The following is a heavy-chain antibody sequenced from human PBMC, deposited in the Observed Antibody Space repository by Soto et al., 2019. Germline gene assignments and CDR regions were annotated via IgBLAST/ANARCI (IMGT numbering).Heavy chain of an antibody. V-gene: IGHV4-59*01. Sequence: QVQLQESGPGLVKPSETLSLTCTVSGGSISSYYWTWIRQPPGKRLEWIGYVYYSGRTNYNPSLESRGTISVDMSKNQFSLKLSSVTAADTAVYYCARDTVTTSDEAFDIWGQGTMVTVSS. CDR2: VYYSGRT. CDR3: ARDTVTTSDEAFDI. CDR1: GGSISSYY. D-gene: IGHD4-17*01. J-gene: IGHJ3*02.